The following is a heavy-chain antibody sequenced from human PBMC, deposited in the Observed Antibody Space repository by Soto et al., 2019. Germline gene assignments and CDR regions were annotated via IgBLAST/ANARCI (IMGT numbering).Heavy chain of an antibody. V-gene: IGHV1-18*01. Sequence: VASVKVSCKASGYTFTSYGISWVRQAPGQGLEWMGWISAYNGNTNYAQKLQGRVTMTTDTSTSTAYMELRSLRSDDTAVYYCARFKFPKWELAPVDYWGQGTLVTVSS. D-gene: IGHD1-26*01. CDR1: GYTFTSYG. CDR2: ISAYNGNT. CDR3: ARFKFPKWELAPVDY. J-gene: IGHJ4*02.